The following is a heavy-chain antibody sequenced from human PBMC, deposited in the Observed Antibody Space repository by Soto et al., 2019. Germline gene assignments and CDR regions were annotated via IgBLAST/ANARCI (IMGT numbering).Heavy chain of an antibody. J-gene: IGHJ6*02. Sequence: GGSLRLSCAASGFTFDDYAMHWVRQAPGKGLEWVSLISWDGGSTYYADSVKGRFTISRDNSKNSLYLQMNSLRAEDTALYYCAKDLAYCSSTSCPKDVYYYGMDVWGQGTTVTVSS. CDR2: ISWDGGST. V-gene: IGHV3-43D*03. CDR3: AKDLAYCSSTSCPKDVYYYGMDV. CDR1: GFTFDDYA. D-gene: IGHD2-2*01.